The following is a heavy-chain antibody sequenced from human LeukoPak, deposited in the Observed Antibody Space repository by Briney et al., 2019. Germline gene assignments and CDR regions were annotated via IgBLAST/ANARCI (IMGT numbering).Heavy chain of an antibody. V-gene: IGHV1-18*01. Sequence: ASVKVSCKASGYTFRSYGLSWVRQAPGQGLEWLGWISAYNGETRYEQNFQGRVTLTTDTSTTTAYMELRSLRSDDTAVYYCARVGMSIGWSLELWGRGTLVTVSS. J-gene: IGHJ2*01. CDR1: GYTFRSYG. CDR3: ARVGMSIGWSLEL. D-gene: IGHD1-26*01. CDR2: ISAYNGET.